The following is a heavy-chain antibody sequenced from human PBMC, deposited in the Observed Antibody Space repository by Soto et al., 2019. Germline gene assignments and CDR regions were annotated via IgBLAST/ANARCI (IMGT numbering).Heavy chain of an antibody. CDR2: IHYSGTT. V-gene: IGHV4-59*01. CDR1: GGSMRNYF. CDR3: AAGEASSRNLAPYYLDF. J-gene: IGHJ4*02. D-gene: IGHD6-13*01. Sequence: SETLSLTCTVSGGSMRNYFWTWIRQPPGKGLEWIGYIHYSGTTSFFPSYNPSLRSRVTISEDTSKNQFSLKLLSVTTADTAVYFCAAGEASSRNLAPYYLDFWGEGTMVTVYS.